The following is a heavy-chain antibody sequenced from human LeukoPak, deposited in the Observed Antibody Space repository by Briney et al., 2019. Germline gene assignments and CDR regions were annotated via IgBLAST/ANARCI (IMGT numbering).Heavy chain of an antibody. J-gene: IGHJ3*02. CDR1: GFTFSTYA. CDR3: ARDRGYDILTGYSEDAFDI. V-gene: IGHV3-23*01. D-gene: IGHD3-9*01. CDR2: ISGSGGST. Sequence: GGSLRLSCAASGFTFSTYAMSWVRQAPGKGLEWVSPISGSGGSTYYADSVKGRFTISRDNSKNTLYLQMNSLRAEDTAVYYCARDRGYDILTGYSEDAFDIWGQGTMVTVSS.